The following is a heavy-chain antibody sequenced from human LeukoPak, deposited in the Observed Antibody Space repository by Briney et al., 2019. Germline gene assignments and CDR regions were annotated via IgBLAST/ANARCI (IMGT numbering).Heavy chain of an antibody. V-gene: IGHV4-59*01. CDR3: ARDGGYPLGAFDI. D-gene: IGHD6-13*01. J-gene: IGHJ3*02. CDR1: GVSISSYY. Sequence: KPSETLSLTCTDSGVSISSYYWSWIRQPPGKGLEWIGHIYYSGGANSNPSLKSRVTMSVDTSRSQFSLKLSSVTAADTAVYYCARDGGYPLGAFDIWGLGALVTVSS. CDR2: IYYSGGA.